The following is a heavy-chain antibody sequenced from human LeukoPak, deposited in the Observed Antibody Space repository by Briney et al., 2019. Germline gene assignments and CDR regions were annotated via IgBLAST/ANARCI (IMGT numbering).Heavy chain of an antibody. Sequence: GGSLRLSCADSRFTFSSYAMYTGREAPDKGLEWVSIISCDGSNKYYADSVKGRFTISRDDSKNTLYLQMNSLRDEDTAIYYCRRSRGGRYPEFDYWGQGTLVTVSS. CDR1: RFTFSSYA. CDR2: ISCDGSNK. V-gene: IGHV3-30-3*01. J-gene: IGHJ4*02. CDR3: RRSRGGRYPEFDY. D-gene: IGHD1-14*01.